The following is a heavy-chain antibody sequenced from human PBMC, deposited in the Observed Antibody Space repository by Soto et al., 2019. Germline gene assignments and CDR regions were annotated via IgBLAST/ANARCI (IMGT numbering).Heavy chain of an antibody. J-gene: IGHJ6*02. CDR2: IGSRSTTM. CDR1: GFTFSSCG. CDR3: ARQNGGDSGFYYYGLDV. V-gene: IGHV3-48*02. D-gene: IGHD2-21*02. Sequence: EVPLVESGGSLVQPGGSLRLSCAASGFTFSSCGMTWVRQAPGKGLEWISYIGSRSTTMYYADSVKGRFTISRDNAKKSLYLQMNSLRDEDTAVYYCARQNGGDSGFYYYGLDVWGQGTTVTVSS.